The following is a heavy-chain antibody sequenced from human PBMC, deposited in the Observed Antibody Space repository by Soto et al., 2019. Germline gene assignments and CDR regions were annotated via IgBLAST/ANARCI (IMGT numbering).Heavy chain of an antibody. V-gene: IGHV3-7*05. J-gene: IGHJ4*02. CDR2: IKQDGSEK. Sequence: GGSLRLSCAASGFTFSSYWMSWVRQAPGKGLEWVANIKQDGSEKYYVDSVKGRFTISRDNAKNSLYLQMNSLRAEDTAVYYCARGLLMVYAIFRAWPPYYFDYWGQGTLVTVSS. CDR1: GFTFSSYW. D-gene: IGHD2-8*01. CDR3: ARGLLMVYAIFRAWPPYYFDY.